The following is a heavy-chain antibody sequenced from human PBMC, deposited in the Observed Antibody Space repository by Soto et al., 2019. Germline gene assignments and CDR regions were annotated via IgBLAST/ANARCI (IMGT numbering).Heavy chain of an antibody. CDR3: ATKIKRDTIFGVADYYYGMDV. V-gene: IGHV1-69*13. CDR2: IIPIFGTA. J-gene: IGHJ6*02. D-gene: IGHD3-3*01. Sequence: SVKVSCKASGGTFSSYAISWVRQAPGQGLEWMGGIIPIFGTANYAQKFQGRVTITADESTSTAYMELSSLSSEDTAVYYCATKIKRDTIFGVADYYYGMDVWGQGTTVTVSS. CDR1: GGTFSSYA.